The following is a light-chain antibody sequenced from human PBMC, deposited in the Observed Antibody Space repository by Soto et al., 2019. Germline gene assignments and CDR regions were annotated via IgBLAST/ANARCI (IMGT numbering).Light chain of an antibody. CDR1: SSNIGAGYD. Sequence: QSVLTQPSSVSGAPGQRVTISCTGSSSNIGAGYDVHWYQQLPGTAPKLLIYGNNNRPSGVPDRFSGSKSGTSASLAITGLQAEDEADYYCQSYDSSLSGPVVFGGGTKLTVL. J-gene: IGLJ3*02. CDR2: GNN. V-gene: IGLV1-40*01. CDR3: QSYDSSLSGPVV.